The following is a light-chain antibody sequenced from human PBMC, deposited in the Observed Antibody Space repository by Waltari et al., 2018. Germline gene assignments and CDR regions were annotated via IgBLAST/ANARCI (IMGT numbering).Light chain of an antibody. CDR3: SSQSSNDVVL. J-gene: IGLJ2*01. CDR2: DVS. Sequence: QSALTQPAPVSGSPGQSLTVSRAGTSLDVGRYNSVSWYQEYPGQAPRVIIYDVSDRPSGVSDRFSGSKSGNTASLTISGLQAEDEADYYCSSQSSNDVVLFGGGTKLTVL. V-gene: IGLV2-14*01. CDR1: SLDVGRYNS.